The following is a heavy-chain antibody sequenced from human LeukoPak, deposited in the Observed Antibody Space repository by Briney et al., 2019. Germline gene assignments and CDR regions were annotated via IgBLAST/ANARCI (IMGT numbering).Heavy chain of an antibody. D-gene: IGHD3-22*01. CDR3: ARVTGYMIEDYFDY. Sequence: SETLSLTCTVSGGSISSYYWSWIRQPPGKGLEWIGYIYYSGSTDYNPSLKSRVTISVETSKNQFSLKLSSATAADTAVYYCARVTGYMIEDYFDYWGQGTLVTVSS. CDR2: IYYSGST. J-gene: IGHJ4*02. CDR1: GGSISSYY. V-gene: IGHV4-59*01.